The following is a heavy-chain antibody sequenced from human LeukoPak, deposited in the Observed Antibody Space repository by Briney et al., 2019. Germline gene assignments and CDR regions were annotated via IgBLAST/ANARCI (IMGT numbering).Heavy chain of an antibody. D-gene: IGHD3-3*01. CDR3: ARYYDFWSGYAARYYYYYGMDV. Sequence: SVKVSCKASGGTFSSYAISWVRQAPGQGLEWMGGIIPIFGTANYAQKLQGRVTMTTDTSTSTAYIELRSLRSDDTAVYYCARYYDFWSGYAARYYYYYGMDVWGQGTTVTVSS. CDR1: GGTFSSYA. V-gene: IGHV1-69*05. J-gene: IGHJ6*02. CDR2: IIPIFGTA.